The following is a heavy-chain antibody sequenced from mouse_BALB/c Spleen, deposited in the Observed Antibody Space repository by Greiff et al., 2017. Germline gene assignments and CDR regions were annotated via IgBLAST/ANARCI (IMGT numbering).Heavy chain of an antibody. CDR3: ARETVVAFDY. D-gene: IGHD1-1*01. CDR1: GFTFSSYA. CDR2: ISSGGST. J-gene: IGHJ2*01. Sequence: EVMLVESGGGLVKPGGSLKLSCAASGFTFSSYAMSWVRQTPEKRLEWVASISSGGSTYYPDSVKGRFTISRDNARNILYLQMSSLRSEDTAMYYCARETVVAFDYWGQGTTLTVSS. V-gene: IGHV5-6-5*01.